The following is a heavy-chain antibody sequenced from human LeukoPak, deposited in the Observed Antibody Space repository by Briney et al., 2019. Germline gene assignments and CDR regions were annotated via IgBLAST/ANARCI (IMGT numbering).Heavy chain of an antibody. Sequence: PSETLSLTCAVYGGSFSGYYWSWIRQPPGKGLEWIGEINHSGSTNYNPSLKSRVTISVDTSKNQFSLKLSSVTAADTAVYYCARNWYYYDSSGNLDYWGQGTLVTVSS. D-gene: IGHD3-22*01. CDR3: ARNWYYYDSSGNLDY. J-gene: IGHJ4*02. CDR2: INHSGST. V-gene: IGHV4-34*01. CDR1: GGSFSGYY.